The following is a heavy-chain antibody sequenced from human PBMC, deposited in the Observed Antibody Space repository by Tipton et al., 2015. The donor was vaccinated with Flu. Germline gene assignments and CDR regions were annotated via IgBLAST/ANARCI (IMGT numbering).Heavy chain of an antibody. V-gene: IGHV4-4*07. CDR2: IYSSGST. J-gene: IGHJ4*02. D-gene: IGHD6-6*01. CDR1: GGSISSYY. Sequence: GLVKPSETLSLTCTVSGGSISSYYWSWIRQPAGKGLEWIGRIYSSGSTNYNASLKSRVTMSVDTSKNQFSLKLSSVTAADTAVYYCARVGAARPPYYFDYWGQGTLVTVSS. CDR3: ARVGAARPPYYFDY.